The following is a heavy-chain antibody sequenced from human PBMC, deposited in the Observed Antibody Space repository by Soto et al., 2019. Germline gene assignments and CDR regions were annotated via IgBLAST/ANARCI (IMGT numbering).Heavy chain of an antibody. Sequence: PGGSLRLSCAASGFTFSSYAMSWVRPAPGKGLEWVSAISGSGGSTYYADSVKGRFTISRDNSKNTLYLQMNSLRAEDTAVYYCAKDLREGYCSGGSCYRGGDAFDIWGQGTMVTVSS. J-gene: IGHJ3*02. V-gene: IGHV3-23*01. CDR3: AKDLREGYCSGGSCYRGGDAFDI. D-gene: IGHD2-15*01. CDR2: ISGSGGST. CDR1: GFTFSSYA.